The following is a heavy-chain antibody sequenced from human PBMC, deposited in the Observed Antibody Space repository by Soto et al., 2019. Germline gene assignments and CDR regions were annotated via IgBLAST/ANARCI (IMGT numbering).Heavy chain of an antibody. V-gene: IGHV1-69*01. CDR3: AIGDRSSWIGNH. CDR1: GGTFSSHA. D-gene: IGHD6-6*01. J-gene: IGHJ4*02. CDR2: IIPIFETA. Sequence: QVHLVQSGAEVTKAGSSVKVSCKASGGTFSSHAFSWVRQAPGQGLEWVGGIIPIFETANYAQEFQGRVTISADESTNTVILELNTLRSGDTAIYCCAIGDRSSWIGNHWGPGTQVTVS.